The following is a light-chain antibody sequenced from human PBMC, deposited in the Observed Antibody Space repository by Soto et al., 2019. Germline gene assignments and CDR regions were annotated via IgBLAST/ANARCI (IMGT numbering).Light chain of an antibody. CDR2: EVT. CDR1: SSDVGASNY. CDR3: SSYGGNIKWV. Sequence: QSALTQPPSASGSPGQSVTISCTGTSSDVGASNYVSWYQQHPGKAPKLMIYEVTKRPSGVPDRFSGSKSGNSASLTVSGLQDEDEADYYCSSYGGNIKWVFGGGTKLTVL. V-gene: IGLV2-8*01. J-gene: IGLJ3*02.